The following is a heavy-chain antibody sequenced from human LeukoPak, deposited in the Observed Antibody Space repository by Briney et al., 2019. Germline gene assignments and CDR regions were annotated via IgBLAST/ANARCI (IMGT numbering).Heavy chain of an antibody. CDR3: STAFYGAPLA. CDR1: GFTFSTAF. V-gene: IGHV3-15*01. Sequence: PGGSLRLSCTASGFTFSTAFMNWVRQAPGKGLEWVARITSKSYEGTTDYAAPVKGRVTISRDDSKNTLYLQMNSLEIEDTAVYYCSTAFYGAPLAWGQGTLVTVSS. D-gene: IGHD4-17*01. CDR2: ITSKSYEGTT. J-gene: IGHJ5*02.